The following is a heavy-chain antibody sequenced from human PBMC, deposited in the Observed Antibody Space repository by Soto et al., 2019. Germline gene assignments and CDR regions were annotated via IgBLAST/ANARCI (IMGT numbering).Heavy chain of an antibody. J-gene: IGHJ4*02. Sequence: EVQLVESGGGLVQPGRSLRLSCAASGFTFDYYAMHWVRQSPGKGLEWVSGISWNSGSIGYADSVKGRFTISRDNAKNYLYLQMNSLRAEDTALYYCAKDAPGYCSGGSCYRYFDYWGQGTLVTVSS. V-gene: IGHV3-9*01. D-gene: IGHD2-15*01. CDR3: AKDAPGYCSGGSCYRYFDY. CDR1: GFTFDYYA. CDR2: ISWNSGSI.